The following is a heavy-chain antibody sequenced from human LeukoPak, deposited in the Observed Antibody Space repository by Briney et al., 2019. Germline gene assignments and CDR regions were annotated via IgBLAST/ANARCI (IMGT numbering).Heavy chain of an antibody. D-gene: IGHD3-10*01. CDR1: GGSISSSSYY. CDR3: ARMLYGSGAPYYYYMDV. J-gene: IGHJ6*03. Sequence: SETLSLTCTVSGGSISSSSYYWGWIRQPPGKGLEWIGSIYYSGSTYYNPSLKSRVTISVDTSKNQFSLKLSSVTAADTAVYYCARMLYGSGAPYYYYMDVWGKGTTVTVSS. CDR2: IYYSGST. V-gene: IGHV4-39*07.